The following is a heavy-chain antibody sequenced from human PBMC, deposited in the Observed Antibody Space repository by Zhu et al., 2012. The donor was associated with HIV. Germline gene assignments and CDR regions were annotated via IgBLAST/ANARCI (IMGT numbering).Heavy chain of an antibody. D-gene: IGHD5-24*01. Sequence: QVQLQESGPGLVKPSETLSLTCTVSGGSISSHYWSWIRQPPGKELEWIGYIYCSGSTNYHPSLKSRVTISVDTSKNQFSLKLSSVTAADTAVYYCARGRRWLQFKSYYYFDYWGQGTLVTVSS. J-gene: IGHJ4*02. V-gene: IGHV4-59*11. CDR3: ARGRRWLQFKSYYYFDY. CDR1: GGSISSHY. CDR2: IYCSGST.